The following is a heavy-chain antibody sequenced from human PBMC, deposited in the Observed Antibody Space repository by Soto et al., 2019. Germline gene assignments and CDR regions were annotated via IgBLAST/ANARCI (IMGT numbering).Heavy chain of an antibody. V-gene: IGHV4-59*01. D-gene: IGHD3-10*01. CDR1: GGSISSYY. Sequence: SETLSLTCTVSGGSISSYYWSWIRQPPGKGLEWIGYIYYSGSTNYNPSLKSRVTISVVTSKNQFSLKLSSVTAADTAVYYCASWTDTTMVRGAVLAFDIWGQGTMVTVSS. CDR3: ASWTDTTMVRGAVLAFDI. CDR2: IYYSGST. J-gene: IGHJ3*02.